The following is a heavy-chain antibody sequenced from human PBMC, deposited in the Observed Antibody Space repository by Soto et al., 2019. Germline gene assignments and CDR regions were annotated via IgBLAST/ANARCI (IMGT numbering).Heavy chain of an antibody. J-gene: IGHJ4*02. CDR3: ARDSGYSSSWSDY. CDR2: IWYDGSNK. D-gene: IGHD6-13*01. CDR1: GFTFSSYG. V-gene: IGHV3-33*01. Sequence: GGSLRLSCAASGFTFSSYGMHWVRQAPGKGLEWVAVIWYDGSNKYYADSVKGRFTISRDNSKNTLYLQMNSLRAEDTAVYYCARDSGYSSSWSDYWGQGTLVTVSS.